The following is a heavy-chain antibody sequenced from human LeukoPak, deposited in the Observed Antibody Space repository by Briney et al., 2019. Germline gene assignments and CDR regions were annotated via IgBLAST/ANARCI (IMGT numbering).Heavy chain of an antibody. J-gene: IGHJ4*02. Sequence: PSETLSLTCTVSGDSVSSRTYYWSWIRQPAGKGLEWLGFISYSGYTKYNPSLESRITISVDTSRNQFSLKLSSVTAADTAVYYCARVNTVTAGVLWYFDYWGQGTLVTVSS. CDR1: GDSVSSRTYY. CDR3: ARVNTVTAGVLWYFDY. CDR2: ISYSGYT. D-gene: IGHD4-17*01. V-gene: IGHV4-61*01.